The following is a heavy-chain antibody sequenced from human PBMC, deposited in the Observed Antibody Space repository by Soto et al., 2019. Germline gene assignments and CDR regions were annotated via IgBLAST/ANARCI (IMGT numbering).Heavy chain of an antibody. CDR2: ITSSSSYI. J-gene: IGHJ4*02. V-gene: IGHV3-21*06. D-gene: IGHD1-26*01. Sequence: EVQLVESGGGLVKPGESLRLSCAASGFTFSTYNMNWVRQAPGKGLEWVSSITSSSSYIFYADSVKGRFTISRDNAKDSRYLQMNSLRVEDTAIYYWARYSGTYRDCWGQGTLVTVSS. CDR3: ARYSGTYRDC. CDR1: GFTFSTYN.